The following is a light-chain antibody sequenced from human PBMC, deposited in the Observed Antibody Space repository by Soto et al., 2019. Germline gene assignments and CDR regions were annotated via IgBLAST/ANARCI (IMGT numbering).Light chain of an antibody. V-gene: IGLV2-14*01. CDR1: SSDVGGYNY. J-gene: IGLJ1*01. Sequence: QSVLTQPASVSGSPGQSITISCTGTSSDVGGYNYVSWYQQHPGKAPKLMSYDVSNRPSGVSNRFSGSKSGNTASLPISGLQAEDEADYYCSSYTSSSTRVFGTGTKVTVL. CDR3: SSYTSSSTRV. CDR2: DVS.